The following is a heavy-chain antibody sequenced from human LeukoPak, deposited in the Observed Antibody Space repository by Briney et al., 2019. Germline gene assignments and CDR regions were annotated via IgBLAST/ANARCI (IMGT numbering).Heavy chain of an antibody. Sequence: PSETLALTWTVSGGAISSYYWSWIRQPAGKGLEVIGRIYTRWSTNYNPSLKSRVTMSVDTSKNQFSLKLSSVTAADTAVYYCARMEYSGYDLLGYFQHWGQGTLVTVSS. CDR2: IYTRWST. D-gene: IGHD5-12*01. V-gene: IGHV4-4*07. CDR3: ARMEYSGYDLLGYFQH. CDR1: GGAISSYY. J-gene: IGHJ1*01.